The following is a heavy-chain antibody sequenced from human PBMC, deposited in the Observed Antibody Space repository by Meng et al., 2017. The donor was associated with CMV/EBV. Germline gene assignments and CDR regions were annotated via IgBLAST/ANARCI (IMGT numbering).Heavy chain of an antibody. CDR3: AKDNSSYDSSGYLDY. CDR2: IYSGGSST. V-gene: IGHV3-23*03. CDR1: GFTFSSYA. D-gene: IGHD3-22*01. J-gene: IGHJ4*02. Sequence: GESLKISCAASGFTFSSYAMSWVRQAPGKGLEWVSVIYSGGSSTYYADSVKGRFTISRDNSKNTLYLQMNSLRAEDTAVYYCAKDNSSYDSSGYLDYWGQGTLVTVFS.